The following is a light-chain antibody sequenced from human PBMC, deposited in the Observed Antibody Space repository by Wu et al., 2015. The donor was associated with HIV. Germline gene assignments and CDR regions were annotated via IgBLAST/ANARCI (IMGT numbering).Light chain of an antibody. CDR2: AAS. V-gene: IGKV1-8*01. CDR1: QNIGSY. Sequence: AIRITQSPSSLSASTGDRVTITCRASQNIGSYLAWYQQKPGKAPKVLIYAASTLQTGVPSRFSGSGSGTDFTLTITSLQSDDFATYYCQQYYTFPRTFGQGTKVEIK. J-gene: IGKJ1*01. CDR3: QQYYTFPRT.